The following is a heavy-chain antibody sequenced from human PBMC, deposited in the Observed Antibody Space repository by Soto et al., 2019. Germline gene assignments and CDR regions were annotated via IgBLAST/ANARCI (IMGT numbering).Heavy chain of an antibody. CDR1: GGSFSGYC. CDR3: ARGLYYDFWSGYHNWFDP. D-gene: IGHD3-3*01. Sequence: PSETLSLTCAVYGGSFSGYCWSWIRQPPGKGLEWIGEINHSGSTNYNPSLKSRVTISVDTSKNQFSLKLSSVTAADTAVYYCARGLYYDFWSGYHNWFDPWGQGTLVTVSS. CDR2: INHSGST. V-gene: IGHV4-34*01. J-gene: IGHJ5*02.